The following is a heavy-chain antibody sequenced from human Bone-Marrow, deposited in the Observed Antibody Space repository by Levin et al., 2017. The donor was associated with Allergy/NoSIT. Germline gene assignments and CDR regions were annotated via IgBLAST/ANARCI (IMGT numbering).Heavy chain of an antibody. V-gene: IGHV5-51*01. CDR2: IYPADFDT. CDR1: GFNFDNYW. CDR3: ARHPYFLGAGDKGFDF. Sequence: GESLKISCKTSGFNFDNYWIGWVRQMPGKGLEWMGVIYPADFDTRYSPSFEGQVTISVDASITTAYLRLQSLEASDTALYYCARHPYFLGAGDKGFDFWGQGTLVTVSS. D-gene: IGHD4/OR15-4a*01. J-gene: IGHJ4*02.